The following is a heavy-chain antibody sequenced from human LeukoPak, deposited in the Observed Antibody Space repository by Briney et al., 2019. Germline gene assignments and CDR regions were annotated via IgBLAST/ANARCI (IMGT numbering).Heavy chain of an antibody. V-gene: IGHV4-61*05. CDR2: IYYSGST. D-gene: IGHD5-18*01. CDR3: ARRGVDTAMVLFDY. Sequence: SETLSLTCTVSGGSISSSSYYWGWIRQPPGKGLEWIGYIYYSGSTNYNPSLKSRVTISVDTSKNQFSLKLSSVTAADTAVYYCARRGVDTAMVLFDYWGQGTLVTVSS. CDR1: GGSISSSSYY. J-gene: IGHJ4*02.